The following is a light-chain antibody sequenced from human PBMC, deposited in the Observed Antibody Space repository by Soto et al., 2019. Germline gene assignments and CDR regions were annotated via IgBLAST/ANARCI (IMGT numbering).Light chain of an antibody. Sequence: DIQMTQSPSTLSASVGDRVTSTCRASQSISSWLAWYQQKPGKAPKLLIYKASSLESGVPSRFSGSGSGTESTLTISSLQPDDFATYYCQQYNSYSWTFGQGTKVDIK. V-gene: IGKV1-5*03. J-gene: IGKJ1*01. CDR1: QSISSW. CDR3: QQYNSYSWT. CDR2: KAS.